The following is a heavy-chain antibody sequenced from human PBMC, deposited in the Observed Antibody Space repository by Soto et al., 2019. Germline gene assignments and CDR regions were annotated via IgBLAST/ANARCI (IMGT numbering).Heavy chain of an antibody. CDR3: AKGRLWFGELLYETFWY. D-gene: IGHD3-10*01. J-gene: IGHJ4*02. Sequence: GGSLRLSCAASGFTFSSYAMSWVRQAPGKGLEWVSAISGSGGSTYYADSVKGRFTISRDNSKNTLYLQMNSLRAEDTAVYYCAKGRLWFGELLYETFWYWGQGTLVTVSS. CDR2: ISGSGGST. V-gene: IGHV3-23*01. CDR1: GFTFSSYA.